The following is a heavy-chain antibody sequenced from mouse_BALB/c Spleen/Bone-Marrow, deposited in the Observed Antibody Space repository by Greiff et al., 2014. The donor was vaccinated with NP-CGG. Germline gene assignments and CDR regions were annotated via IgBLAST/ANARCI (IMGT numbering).Heavy chain of an antibody. CDR3: ARRLNWDWFAH. Sequence: VQLQQSGAELAKPGASVKMSCKASGYTFTSYWMHWVKQRPGQGLEWIGYINPSTGYTDYNQKFKDKATLTADKSSSTAYMQLSSLTSEDSAVYYCARRLNWDWFAHRGQGTLVTVSA. CDR2: INPSTGYT. CDR1: GYTFTSYW. J-gene: IGHJ3*01. D-gene: IGHD4-1*01. V-gene: IGHV1-7*01.